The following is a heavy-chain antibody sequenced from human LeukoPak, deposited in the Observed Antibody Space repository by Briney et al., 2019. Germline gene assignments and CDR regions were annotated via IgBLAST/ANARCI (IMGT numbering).Heavy chain of an antibody. J-gene: IGHJ5*02. CDR2: INPNSGGT. CDR3: AREVDVVVIATQYNWFDP. V-gene: IGHV1-2*02. Sequence: ASVKVSCKASGYTFTGYYMHWVRQAPGQGLEWMGWINPNSGGTNYAQKFQGRVTMTRDTSISTAYMELSGLRSDDTAVYYCAREVDVVVIATQYNWFDPWGQGTLVTVSS. D-gene: IGHD2-21*01. CDR1: GYTFTGYY.